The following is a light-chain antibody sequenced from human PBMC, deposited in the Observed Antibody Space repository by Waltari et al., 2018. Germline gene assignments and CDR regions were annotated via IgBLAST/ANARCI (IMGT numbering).Light chain of an antibody. Sequence: IQMTLSPSSLSASIGDSVTITRRKSQNIDNYVNWYPHTPGKPPRLLIYTASTLHSGVPPRFSVKGSGTQYTLTSGNRQPEDIATYNCQQSYDTPEKTFGPGTK. CDR3: QQSYDTPEKT. CDR1: QNIDNY. CDR2: TAS. J-gene: IGKJ2*01. V-gene: IGKV1-39*01.